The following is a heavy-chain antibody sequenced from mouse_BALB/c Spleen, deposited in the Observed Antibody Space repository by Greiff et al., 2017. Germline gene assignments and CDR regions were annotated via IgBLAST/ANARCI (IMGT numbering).Heavy chain of an antibody. CDR1: GYTFTSYW. CDR3: AKDSSGYFDY. D-gene: IGHD3-2*01. CDR2: IDPSDSYT. Sequence: VQLQQPGAELVKPGASVKLSCKASGYTFTSYWMHWVKQRPGQGLEWIGEIDPSDSYTNYNQKFKGKATLTVDKSSSTAYMQLSSLTSEDSAVYYCAKDSSGYFDYWGQGTTLTVSS. V-gene: IGHV1-69*02. J-gene: IGHJ2*01.